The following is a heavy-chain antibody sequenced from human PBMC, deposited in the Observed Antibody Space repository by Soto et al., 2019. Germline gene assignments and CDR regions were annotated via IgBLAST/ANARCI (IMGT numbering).Heavy chain of an antibody. D-gene: IGHD3-10*01. V-gene: IGHV3-33*01. CDR2: VWSDGSKE. CDR3: PREGHGDWFDP. CDR1: GFTFSTYG. Sequence: GGSLRLSCAASGFTFSTYGVHWVRQAPGKGLEWVAVVWSDGSKEFYADSVKDRFTIFRDNSKNTVYLQMNSLRAEDTAVYYCPREGHGDWFDPWGQGTLVTVSS. J-gene: IGHJ5*02.